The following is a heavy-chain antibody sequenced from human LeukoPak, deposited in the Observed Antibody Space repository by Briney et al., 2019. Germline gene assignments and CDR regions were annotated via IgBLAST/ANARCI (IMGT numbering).Heavy chain of an antibody. CDR2: IIPIFGTA. CDR3: ATGGSYHTAGSLDY. CDR1: GGTFSSYA. V-gene: IGHV1-69*05. Sequence: GASVKVYCKASGGTFSSYAISWVRQAPGQGLEWMGRIIPIFGTANYAQKFQGRVTITTDESTSTAYMELSSLRSEDTAVYYCATGGSYHTAGSLDYWGQGTLVTVSS. J-gene: IGHJ4*02. D-gene: IGHD1-26*01.